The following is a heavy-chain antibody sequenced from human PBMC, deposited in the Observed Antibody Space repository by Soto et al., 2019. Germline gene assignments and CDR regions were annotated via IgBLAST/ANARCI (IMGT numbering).Heavy chain of an antibody. CDR2: INPSGGST. CDR3: ASPRAVAGDYYYYGMDV. D-gene: IGHD6-19*01. CDR1: GYTFTSYY. V-gene: IGHV1-46*01. Sequence: ASVKVSCKASGYTFTSYYMHWVRQAPGQGLEWMGIINPSGGSTSYAQKFQGRVTMTRDTSTSTVYMELSSLRSEDTAVYYCASPRAVAGDYYYYGMDVWGQATTVTVS. J-gene: IGHJ6*02.